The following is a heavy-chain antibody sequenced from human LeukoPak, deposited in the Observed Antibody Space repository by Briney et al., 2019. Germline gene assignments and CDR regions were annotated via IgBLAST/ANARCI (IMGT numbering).Heavy chain of an antibody. V-gene: IGHV1-3*01. CDR3: ARYISGAFDY. CDR1: GYTFANYG. CDR2: INGGNGYT. D-gene: IGHD6-19*01. J-gene: IGHJ4*02. Sequence: ASVKVSCKASGYTFANYGVHWVRHAPGQRLEWMGWINGGNGYTKYSQKFQGRVTITGDTSASTAYMGLSSLRSEDTAVYYCARYISGAFDYWGQGTLVTVSS.